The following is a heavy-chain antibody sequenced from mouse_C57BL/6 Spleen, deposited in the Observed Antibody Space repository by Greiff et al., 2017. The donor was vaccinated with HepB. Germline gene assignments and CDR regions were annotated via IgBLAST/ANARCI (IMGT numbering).Heavy chain of an antibody. V-gene: IGHV1-80*01. CDR2: IYPGDGDT. D-gene: IGHD4-1*01. CDR3: ARRRNWEGYYFDY. J-gene: IGHJ2*01. CDR1: GYAFSSYW. Sequence: QVQLQQSGAELVKPGASVKISCKASGYAFSSYWMNWVKQRPGKGLEWIGQIYPGDGDTNYNGKFKGKATLTADKSSSTAYMQLSSLTSEDSAVYFCARRRNWEGYYFDYWGQGTTLTVSS.